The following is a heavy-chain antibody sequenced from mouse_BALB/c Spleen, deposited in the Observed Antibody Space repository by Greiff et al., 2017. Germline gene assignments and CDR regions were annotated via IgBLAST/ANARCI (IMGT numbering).Heavy chain of an antibody. CDR2: INPSNGGT. CDR1: GYTFTSYY. Sequence: VQLQQPGAELVKPGASVKLSCKASGYTFTSYYMYWVKQRPGQGLEWIGGINPSNGGTNFNEKFKSKATLTVDKSSSTAYMQLSSLTSEDSAVYYCTRLYYGSSYYFDYWGQGTTLTVSS. J-gene: IGHJ2*01. D-gene: IGHD1-1*01. CDR3: TRLYYGSSYYFDY. V-gene: IGHV1S81*02.